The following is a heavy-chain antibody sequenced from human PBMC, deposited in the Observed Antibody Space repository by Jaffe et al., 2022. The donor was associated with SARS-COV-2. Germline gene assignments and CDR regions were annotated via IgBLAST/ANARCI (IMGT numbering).Heavy chain of an antibody. CDR1: GFTFDDYA. CDR2: ISWNSGSI. V-gene: IGHV3-9*01. Sequence: EVQLVESGGGLVQPGRSLRLSCAASGFTFDDYAMHWVRQAPGKGLEWVSGISWNSGSIGYADSVKGRFTISRDNAKNSLYLQMNSLRAEDTALYYCAKDMARGYSYGWFSFDIWGQGTMVTVSS. CDR3: AKDMARGYSYGWFSFDI. J-gene: IGHJ3*02. D-gene: IGHD5-18*01.